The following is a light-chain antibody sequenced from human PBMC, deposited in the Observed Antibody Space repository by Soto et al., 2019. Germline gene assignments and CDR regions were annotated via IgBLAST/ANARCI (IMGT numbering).Light chain of an antibody. J-gene: IGKJ4*01. CDR3: QQYGDSPLT. Sequence: EIVLTQSPGTLSLSPGERATLSCRASQSVSSSTSLAWYQQKTGQAPRLLIYGASSRAVGVPDRFSGSGSGTDFTLTISRLEPEDFAVYYCQQYGDSPLTFGGGTKVDIK. CDR1: QSVSSSTS. V-gene: IGKV3-20*01. CDR2: GAS.